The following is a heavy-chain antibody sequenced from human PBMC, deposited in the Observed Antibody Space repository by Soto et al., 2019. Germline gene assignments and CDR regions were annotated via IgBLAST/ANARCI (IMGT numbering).Heavy chain of an antibody. Sequence: PSETLSLTSTVSNRSISSGGYYWSWVRQHPGKGLEWIGYIYYSGSTYYNPSRKSRVTISVDTSKNQFSLKLSSVTAADTAVYYCARAGQQLVDEPNYSFDHWCQVTLVTAS. V-gene: IGHV4-31*03. J-gene: IGHJ4*02. D-gene: IGHD6-13*01. CDR1: NRSISSGGYY. CDR3: ARAGQQLVDEPNYSFDH. CDR2: IYYSGST.